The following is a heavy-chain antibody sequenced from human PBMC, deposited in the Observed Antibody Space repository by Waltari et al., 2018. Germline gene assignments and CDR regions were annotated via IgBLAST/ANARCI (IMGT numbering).Heavy chain of an antibody. CDR3: AGARFPGIAVAVRRIPQGDY. CDR2: INHSGIT. D-gene: IGHD6-19*01. V-gene: IGHV4-34*01. J-gene: IGHJ4*02. Sequence: QVQLQQWGAGLLKPSETLSLTCAVYGGSFRDYYWSWIRQPPGKGLEWIGEINHSGITNYKPALKSRVTISVDTSKHQSSRKLSSVTAAYTAVYYCAGARFPGIAVAVRRIPQGDYWGQGTLVTVSS. CDR1: GGSFRDYY.